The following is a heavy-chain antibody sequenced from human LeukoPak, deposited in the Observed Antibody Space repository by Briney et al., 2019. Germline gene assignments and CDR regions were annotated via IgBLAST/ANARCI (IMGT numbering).Heavy chain of an antibody. V-gene: IGHV3-53*01. CDR2: IYIAGST. CDR3: GTVVLGGSHS. CDR1: GFTVTSNY. Sequence: GGSLRLSCAASGFTVTSNYMSWVRQAPGKGLEWVSVIYIAGSTYYADSGKGRFTISRDTSKNTLYLKMNSLRAEDTAVYYCGTVVLGGSHSWGQGTLVTVSS. D-gene: IGHD3-16*01. J-gene: IGHJ5*02.